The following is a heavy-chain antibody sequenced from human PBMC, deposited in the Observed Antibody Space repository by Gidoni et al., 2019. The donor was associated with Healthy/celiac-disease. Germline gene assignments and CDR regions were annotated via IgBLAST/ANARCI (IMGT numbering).Heavy chain of an antibody. CDR1: GGSISSGGYY. J-gene: IGHJ4*02. CDR3: ARGRSVGGSGSHVKVYYFDY. V-gene: IGHV4-31*01. D-gene: IGHD3-10*01. Sequence: QVQLQESGPGLVKPSQTLSLTCTVSGGSISSGGYYWSWIRQHPGKGLEWIGYIYYSGSTYYNPSLKSLVTISVDTSKNQFSLKLSSVTAADTAVYYCARGRSVGGSGSHVKVYYFDYWGQGTLVTASS. CDR2: IYYSGST.